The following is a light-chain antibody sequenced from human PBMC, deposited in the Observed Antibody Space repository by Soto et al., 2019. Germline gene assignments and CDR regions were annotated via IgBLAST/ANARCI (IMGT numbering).Light chain of an antibody. CDR3: GGWDDSLSGPV. Sequence: QSVLTQPPSASGTPGQRVNISCSGSSSNIGSNYVYWYRQFPGTAPKLLIQRNNQRPSGVPARFSRSKSGTSASLAISGLRSEDEADYYCGGWDDSLSGPVFGGGTKLTVL. CDR1: SSNIGSNY. J-gene: IGLJ2*01. CDR2: RNN. V-gene: IGLV1-47*01.